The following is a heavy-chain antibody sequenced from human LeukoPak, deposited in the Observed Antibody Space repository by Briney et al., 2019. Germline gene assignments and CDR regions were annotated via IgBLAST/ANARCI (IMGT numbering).Heavy chain of an antibody. V-gene: IGHV3-64*02. J-gene: IGHJ4*02. D-gene: IGHD1-14*01. CDR3: ARVGPETAFDY. CDR1: GFTLSSFS. Sequence: GGSLRLSCAASGFTLSSFSMHWVRQSPGRGLEYVSAINYKGGTTYYADSVKGRFTISRDNSKNTLYLQMASLRGEDMAVYYCARVGPETAFDYWAREPWSPSPQ. CDR2: INYKGGTT.